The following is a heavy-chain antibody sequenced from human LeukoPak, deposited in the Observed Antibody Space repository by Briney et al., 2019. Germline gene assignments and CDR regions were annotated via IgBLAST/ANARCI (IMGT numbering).Heavy chain of an antibody. CDR2: IKEDGSEK. Sequence: PGGSLRLTCAASGFTFSRSWMSWVRQAPGKGLEGMANIKEDGSEKYYVDSVKGRITISRDNARNLLYLQMNSLRAEDTAVYFCARDAKDYYDSSGYYWGQGTLVTVSS. D-gene: IGHD3-22*01. V-gene: IGHV3-7*01. CDR1: GFTFSRSW. CDR3: ARDAKDYYDSSGYY. J-gene: IGHJ4*02.